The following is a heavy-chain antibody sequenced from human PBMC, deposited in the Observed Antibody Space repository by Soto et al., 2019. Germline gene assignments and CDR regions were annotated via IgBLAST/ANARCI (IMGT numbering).Heavy chain of an antibody. J-gene: IGHJ6*02. CDR1: GGTFSSYA. CDR2: IIPIFGTA. D-gene: IGHD2-2*01. Sequence: QVQLVQSGAEVKKPGSSVKVSCKASGGTFSSYAISWVRQAPGQGLEWMGGIIPIFGTANYAQKFQGRVTITADESTSTAYMELSSLSSEDTAVYYCARDPYCSSTSCPPYYYGMDVWGQGTTVTVSS. V-gene: IGHV1-69*01. CDR3: ARDPYCSSTSCPPYYYGMDV.